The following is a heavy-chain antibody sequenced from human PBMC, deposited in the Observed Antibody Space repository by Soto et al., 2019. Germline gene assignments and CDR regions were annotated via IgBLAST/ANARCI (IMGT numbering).Heavy chain of an antibody. J-gene: IGHJ5*02. Sequence: QLQLQESGSGLVKPSQTLSLTCAVSGGSISSGGYSWSWIRQPPGKGLEWIGYIYHSGRTYYNPSLKSRVTISVDRSKTQFSLELNSVTAAATAVYYCAGAAERGDWFDPWGQGTLVTVSS. D-gene: IGHD1-1*01. CDR1: GGSISSGGYS. CDR2: IYHSGRT. CDR3: AGAAERGDWFDP. V-gene: IGHV4-30-2*01.